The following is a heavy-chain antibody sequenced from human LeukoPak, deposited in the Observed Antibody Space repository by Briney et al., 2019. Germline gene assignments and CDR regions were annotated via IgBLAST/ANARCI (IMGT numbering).Heavy chain of an antibody. D-gene: IGHD4/OR15-4a*01. CDR3: AKTAVVITFRFDD. V-gene: IGHV3-23*01. J-gene: IGHJ4*02. Sequence: GGSLRLSCVASVFAFNTNLMSWVRQAPWKGLEWVAAINGGGSNTYYADSVKGRFTISRDNSKNMVYLQMNSLRADDTAVYYCAKTAVVITFRFDDWGQGALVTVSS. CDR1: VFAFNTNL. CDR2: INGGGSNT.